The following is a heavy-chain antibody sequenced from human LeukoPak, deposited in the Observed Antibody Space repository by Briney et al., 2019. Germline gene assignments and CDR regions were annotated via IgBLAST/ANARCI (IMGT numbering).Heavy chain of an antibody. CDR3: ARYCSGGSCYPETYYYYGMDV. CDR2: IIPSFGTA. V-gene: IGHV1-69*13. J-gene: IGHJ6*02. CDR1: GGTFSSYA. D-gene: IGHD2-15*01. Sequence: SVNVSCKASGGTFSSYAISWVRQAPGQGLGWMGGIIPSFGTANYAQKFQGRVTITADESTSTAYLELSSLRSEETAVYYCARYCSGGSCYPETYYYYGMDVWGQGTTVTVSS.